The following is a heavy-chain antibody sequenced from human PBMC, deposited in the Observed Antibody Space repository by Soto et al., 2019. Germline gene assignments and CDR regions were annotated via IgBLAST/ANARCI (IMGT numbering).Heavy chain of an antibody. V-gene: IGHV1-18*01. CDR1: GYTFTSYG. J-gene: IGHJ3*02. D-gene: IGHD2-15*01. CDR3: AREYCGGGSCYSAFYI. CDR2: ISAYNGNT. Sequence: ASVKVSCKASGYTFTSYGISWVRQAPGQGLEWMGWISAYNGNTNYAQKLQGRVTMTTDTSTSTAYMELRSLRSDDTAVYYCAREYCGGGSCYSAFYIWRKGTMVTV.